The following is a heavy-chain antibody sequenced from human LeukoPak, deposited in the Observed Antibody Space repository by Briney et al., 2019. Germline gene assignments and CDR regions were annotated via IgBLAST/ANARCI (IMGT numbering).Heavy chain of an antibody. J-gene: IGHJ6*03. D-gene: IGHD3-3*01. Sequence: SQTLSLTCTVSGGSISSGGCYWSWIRQPPGKCLEWIGYIYHSGSTYYNPSLKSRVTISVDRSKNQFSLKLSSVTAADTAVYYCARAVLNDFWSGYAYYYYYMDVWGKGTTVTVSS. CDR3: ARAVLNDFWSGYAYYYYYMDV. CDR2: IYHSGST. CDR1: GGSISSGGCY. V-gene: IGHV4-30-2*01.